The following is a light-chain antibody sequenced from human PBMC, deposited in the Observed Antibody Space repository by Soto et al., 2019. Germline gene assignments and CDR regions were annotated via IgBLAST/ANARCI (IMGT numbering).Light chain of an antibody. V-gene: IGKV3-20*01. J-gene: IGKJ2*01. CDR2: SVS. CDR3: QLYGRSPRYT. CDR1: QTVDTNY. Sequence: EIVLMQSPGTLSLSPGERVTLSCRASQTVDTNYLAWYQQKPGQAPRLLIYSVSRRATGIPDRFSGSGSGTDFTVTISSLEPEDFAVYYCQLYGRSPRYTFGQGTMLEIK.